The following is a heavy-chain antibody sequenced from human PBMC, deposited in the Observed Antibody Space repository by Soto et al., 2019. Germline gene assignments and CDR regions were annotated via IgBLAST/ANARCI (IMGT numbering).Heavy chain of an antibody. V-gene: IGHV3-23*01. CDR2: ISGSGGST. J-gene: IGHJ6*02. CDR3: AIDLAAAESFYYYGMDV. CDR1: GFTFSSYA. D-gene: IGHD6-13*01. Sequence: GGSLRLSCAASGFTFSSYAMSWVRQAPGKGLERVSAISGSGGSTYYADSVKGRFTISRDNSKNTLYLQMNSLRAEDTAVYYCAIDLAAAESFYYYGMDVWGQGTTVTVSS.